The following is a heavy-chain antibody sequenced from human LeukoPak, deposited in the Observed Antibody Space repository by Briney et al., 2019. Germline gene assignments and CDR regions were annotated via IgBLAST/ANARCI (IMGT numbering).Heavy chain of an antibody. CDR2: IYHSGST. J-gene: IGHJ6*03. D-gene: IGHD1-26*01. V-gene: IGHV4-38-2*02. CDR3: ARLRWELTSPMYYYYYYMDV. Sequence: SETLSLTCTVSGYSISSGYYWGWIRQPPGKGLEWIGSIYHSGSTYYNPSLKSRVTISVDTSKNQFSLKLSSVTAADTAVYYCARLRWELTSPMYYYYYYMDVWGKGTTVTIPS. CDR1: GYSISSGYY.